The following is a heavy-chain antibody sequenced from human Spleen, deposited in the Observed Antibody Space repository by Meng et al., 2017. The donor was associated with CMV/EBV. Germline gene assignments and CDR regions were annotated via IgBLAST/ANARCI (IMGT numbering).Heavy chain of an antibody. V-gene: IGHV4-39*07. Sequence: SETLSLTCSVSGGSMSRSSYYWGWIRQPPGKGLEWIGVIHYSGGTYYKPSLRSRVTISVDTSKNQFSLKLSSVTAADTAVYYCARDDSPTSYNDFWSGFRYGMDVWGQGTTVTVSS. J-gene: IGHJ6*02. D-gene: IGHD3-3*01. CDR2: IHYSGGT. CDR1: GGSMSRSSYY. CDR3: ARDDSPTSYNDFWSGFRYGMDV.